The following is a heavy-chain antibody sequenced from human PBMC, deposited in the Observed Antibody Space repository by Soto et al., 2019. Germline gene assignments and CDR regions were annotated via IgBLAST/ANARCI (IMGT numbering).Heavy chain of an antibody. CDR3: ARLRIATNNYKWFDP. CDR1: GAALNSGNYY. Sequence: SETLSLTCSVSGAALNSGNYYWSWIRQVPGKGLEWIGHIYVTGAVDYNPPLRDRITISQDTSERQFSLNLRLVTAADTAVYYCARLRIATNNYKWFDPWGKGTLVTVS. CDR2: IYVTGAV. V-gene: IGHV4-31*03. J-gene: IGHJ5*02. D-gene: IGHD2-21*01.